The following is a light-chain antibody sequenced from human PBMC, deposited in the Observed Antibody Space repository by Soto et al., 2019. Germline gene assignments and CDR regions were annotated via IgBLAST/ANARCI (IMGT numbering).Light chain of an antibody. CDR1: QSVTGTY. Sequence: EIVLTQSPGTLSLSPGDRATLSCRASQSVTGTYLAWYQKKPGQAPGLLMYGVATRATGIPDGFSGSGSGTDFTLTISSLEPEDFAVYYCQQYGSSPWTFGQGTKVEI. V-gene: IGKV3-20*01. CDR2: GVA. J-gene: IGKJ1*01. CDR3: QQYGSSPWT.